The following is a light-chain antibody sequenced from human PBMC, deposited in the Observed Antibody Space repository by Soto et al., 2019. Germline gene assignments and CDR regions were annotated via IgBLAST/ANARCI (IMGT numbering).Light chain of an antibody. CDR2: WAS. Sequence: DIVMAQSPDSLAVSLGERATINCKSSQSVLSSSDRRNYLACYQQKPGQPLKLLIYWASIRESGVPDRFSGTGSGTDFTLTISSLQAEDVAVFSCQQYYATPLTFGQGTKLEI. J-gene: IGKJ2*01. CDR3: QQYYATPLT. V-gene: IGKV4-1*01. CDR1: QSVLSSSDRRNY.